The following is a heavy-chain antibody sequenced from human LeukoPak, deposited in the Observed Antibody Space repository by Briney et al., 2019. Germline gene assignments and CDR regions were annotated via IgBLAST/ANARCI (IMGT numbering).Heavy chain of an antibody. CDR2: ISAYNGNT. V-gene: IGHV1-18*01. CDR3: ARAHYDSSGYYYVY. D-gene: IGHD3-22*01. Sequence: ASVKVSCKASGYTFTSYGISWVRQAPGQGLERMGWISAYNGNTNYAQKLQGRVTTTTDTSTSTAYMELRSLRSDDTAVYYCARAHYDSSGYYYVYWGQGTLVTVSS. J-gene: IGHJ4*02. CDR1: GYTFTSYG.